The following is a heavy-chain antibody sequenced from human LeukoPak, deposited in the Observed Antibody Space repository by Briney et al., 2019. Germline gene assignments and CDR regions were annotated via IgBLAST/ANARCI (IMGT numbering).Heavy chain of an antibody. Sequence: GRSLRLSCAASGYTFNDYAMHWVRQAPGKGLEGVSYITWNSGGIVYADSVKGRFTISRDNAKNSLYLQMNSLRVEDTALYYCAKTAPYGYAFDAWGQGTMVTVSS. J-gene: IGHJ3*01. D-gene: IGHD3-10*01. CDR2: ITWNSGGI. V-gene: IGHV3-9*01. CDR3: AKTAPYGYAFDA. CDR1: GYTFNDYA.